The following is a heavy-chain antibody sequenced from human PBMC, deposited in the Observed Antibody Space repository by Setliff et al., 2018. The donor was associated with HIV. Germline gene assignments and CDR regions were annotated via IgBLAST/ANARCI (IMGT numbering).Heavy chain of an antibody. CDR3: ARETSGNYNY. V-gene: IGHV1-69*10. J-gene: IGHJ4*02. CDR2: IAPNLRMP. CDR1: GGTFNTYP. Sequence: GASVKVSCKTSGGTFNTYPIAWVRQAPGQGLEWMGGIAPNLRMPNYIQKFKGRLTITADESTSTVYMELTNLRSEDTAMYYCARETSGNYNYWGQGTLVTVSS. D-gene: IGHD1-26*01.